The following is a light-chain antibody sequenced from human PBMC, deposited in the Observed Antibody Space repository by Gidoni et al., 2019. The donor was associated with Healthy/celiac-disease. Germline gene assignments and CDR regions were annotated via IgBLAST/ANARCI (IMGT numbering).Light chain of an antibody. CDR3: QQYYSTPQGS. J-gene: IGKJ2*04. CDR2: WAS. CDR1: QSVLFTSNNKNY. Sequence: DIVMTPSPDSLAVSLGERATINCKSSQSVLFTSNNKNYLAWYQQKPGQPPKLLIYWASTRESGVPDRFSGSGSGTDFTLTISSLQAEDVAVYYCQQYYSTPQGSFGQGTKLEIK. V-gene: IGKV4-1*01.